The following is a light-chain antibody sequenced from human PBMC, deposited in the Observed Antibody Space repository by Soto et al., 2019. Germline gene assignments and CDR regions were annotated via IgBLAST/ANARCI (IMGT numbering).Light chain of an antibody. CDR1: QSVSGN. J-gene: IGKJ1*01. Sequence: EIVMTQSPATLSVSPGERATLSCRASQSVSGNFAWYQQKPGQAPRLLIYGASTRATGIPARFSGSGSGTEYTLTISSLQSEDFAVYYCQQYNNWPPAFGQGTKGEIK. CDR3: QQYNNWPPA. CDR2: GAS. V-gene: IGKV3-15*01.